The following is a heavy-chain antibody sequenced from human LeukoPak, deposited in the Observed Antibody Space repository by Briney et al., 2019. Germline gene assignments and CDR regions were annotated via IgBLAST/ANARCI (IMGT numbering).Heavy chain of an antibody. V-gene: IGHV4-59*01. Sequence: KPSETLSLTCTVSDGSISSYYWSWIRQPPGKGLEWIGYIYYSGTTNYNPSLKSRVTISVDTSKNQFSLKLSSVTAADTAVYYCARGVYIAAAQYGYWGQGTLVTVSS. CDR2: IYYSGTT. CDR1: DGSISSYY. J-gene: IGHJ4*02. D-gene: IGHD6-13*01. CDR3: ARGVYIAAAQYGY.